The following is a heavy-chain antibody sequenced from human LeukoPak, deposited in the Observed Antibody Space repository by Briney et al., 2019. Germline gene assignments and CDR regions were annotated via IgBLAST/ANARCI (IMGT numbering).Heavy chain of an antibody. Sequence: PGGSLRLSCAASGFTFRSHIISWIRQPPGKGLEWVANMRQDGSEKFYVDSVKGRFTISRDDAKNSLYLQMDSLRAEDTALYYCAREGDAFDFWGQGTMVTVSS. CDR1: GFTFRSHI. J-gene: IGHJ3*01. V-gene: IGHV3-7*01. CDR2: MRQDGSEK. CDR3: AREGDAFDF.